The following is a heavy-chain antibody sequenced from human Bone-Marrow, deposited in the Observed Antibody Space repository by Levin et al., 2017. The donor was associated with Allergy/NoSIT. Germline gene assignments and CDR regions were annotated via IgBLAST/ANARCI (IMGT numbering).Heavy chain of an antibody. CDR3: AREWSGFVVVPAAMGIDYDDGMDV. Sequence: QHGESLKISCAASGFTFSSYAMHWVRQAPGKGLEWVAVISYDGSNKYYADSVKGRFTISRDNSKNTLYLQMNSLRAEDTAVYYCAREWSGFVVVPAAMGIDYDDGMDVWGQGTTVTVSS. D-gene: IGHD2-2*01. J-gene: IGHJ6*02. V-gene: IGHV3-30-3*01. CDR2: ISYDGSNK. CDR1: GFTFSSYA.